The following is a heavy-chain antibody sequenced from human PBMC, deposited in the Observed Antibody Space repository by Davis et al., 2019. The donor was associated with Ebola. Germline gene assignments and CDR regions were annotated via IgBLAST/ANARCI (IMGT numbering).Heavy chain of an antibody. J-gene: IGHJ4*02. CDR1: GFTFDDYT. V-gene: IGHV3-43*01. D-gene: IGHD3-3*01. CDR2: ISWDGGST. Sequence: GGSLRLSCAASGFTFDDYTMHWVRQAPGKGLEWVSLISWDGGSTYYADSVKGRFTISRDNSKNSLYLQMNSLRTEDTALCYCAKDMGVSYDFWSGYFDYWGQGTLVTVSS. CDR3: AKDMGVSYDFWSGYFDY.